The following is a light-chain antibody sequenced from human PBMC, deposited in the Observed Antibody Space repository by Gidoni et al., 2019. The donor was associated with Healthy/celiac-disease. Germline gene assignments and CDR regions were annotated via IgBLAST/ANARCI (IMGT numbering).Light chain of an antibody. CDR3: QVWDSSSDHYV. J-gene: IGLJ1*01. V-gene: IGLV3-21*03. CDR2: DAS. CDR1: NIGSKS. Sequence: SYVLTQPPSVSVAPGKTARITCGGNNIGSKSVYWYQQKPGQAPVLVVYDASDRPSGVPERFSGSNSGNTATLTISRVEAGDEADYYCQVWDSSSDHYVFGTGTKVTVL.